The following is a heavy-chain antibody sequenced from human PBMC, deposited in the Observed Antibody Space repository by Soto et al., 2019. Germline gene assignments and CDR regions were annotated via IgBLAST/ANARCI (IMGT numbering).Heavy chain of an antibody. CDR2: IYYTGST. CDR3: VGDRDTTTPMVHGNY. Sequence: SETLSLTCTVSGGSISSYYWSWIRQPPGKGLEWIGHIYYTGSTSYNPSLKSRVTISIDTSKNQFSLKLRSVTAADTAIYHCVGDRDTTTPMVHGNYWGQGTLVTSPQ. V-gene: IGHV4-59*01. D-gene: IGHD5-18*01. CDR1: GGSISSYY. J-gene: IGHJ4*02.